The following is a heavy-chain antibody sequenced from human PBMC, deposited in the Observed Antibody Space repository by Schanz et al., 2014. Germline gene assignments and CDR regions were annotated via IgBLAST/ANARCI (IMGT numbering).Heavy chain of an antibody. Sequence: QVQLVQSGPEVKKPGASVKASCQAPGYTLKDHAMHWVRKAPGQSLEWLGWINPANGNTHYSPRLNGRVSISSDTAASTVYLHFSSLKSDDTAVYYCARDLIAAAESWCDPWGQGTPITVSS. CDR2: INPANGNT. J-gene: IGHJ5*02. V-gene: IGHV1-3*01. CDR3: ARDLIAAAESWCDP. D-gene: IGHD6-13*01. CDR1: GYTLKDHA.